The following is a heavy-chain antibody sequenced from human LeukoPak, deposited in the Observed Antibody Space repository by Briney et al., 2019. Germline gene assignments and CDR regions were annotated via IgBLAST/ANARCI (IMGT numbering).Heavy chain of an antibody. V-gene: IGHV3-30*18. D-gene: IGHD2-8*01. J-gene: IGHJ4*02. CDR1: GFTFSSYG. CDR3: AKGLTGVAPPFDY. CDR2: ISYDGSNK. Sequence: GRPLRLSCAASGFTFSSYGMHWVRQAPGKGLEWVAVISYDGSNKYYADSVKGRFTISRDNSKNTLYLQMNSLRAEDTAVYYCAKGLTGVAPPFDYWGQGTLVTVSS.